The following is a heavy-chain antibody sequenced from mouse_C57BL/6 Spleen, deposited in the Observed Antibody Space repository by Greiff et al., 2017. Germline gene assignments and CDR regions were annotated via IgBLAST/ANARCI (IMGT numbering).Heavy chain of an antibody. CDR3: ARFIYGLPY. D-gene: IGHD2-2*01. CDR1: GYAFSSSW. V-gene: IGHV1-82*01. Sequence: QVQLQQSGPELVKPGASVKISCKASGYAFSSSWMNWVKQRPGKGLEWIGRIYPGDGDTNYNGKFKGKATLTADKSSSTAYMQLSSLTSEDSAVYCCARFIYGLPYWGQGTTLTVSS. CDR2: IYPGDGDT. J-gene: IGHJ2*01.